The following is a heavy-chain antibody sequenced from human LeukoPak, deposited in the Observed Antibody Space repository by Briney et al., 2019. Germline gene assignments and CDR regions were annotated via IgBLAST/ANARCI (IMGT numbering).Heavy chain of an antibody. D-gene: IGHD3-3*01. V-gene: IGHV3-30*02. CDR2: IRYDGSNN. J-gene: IGHJ4*02. CDR1: GFIFSSYG. Sequence: PGGSLRLSCAASGFIFSSYGMHWVRQAPGKGLEWVAFIRYDGSNNYYADSVKGRFTISRDNSKNTLYLQMNNLRVEDTAVYYCARAYDFWSGPGGYWGQGTLVTVSS. CDR3: ARAYDFWSGPGGY.